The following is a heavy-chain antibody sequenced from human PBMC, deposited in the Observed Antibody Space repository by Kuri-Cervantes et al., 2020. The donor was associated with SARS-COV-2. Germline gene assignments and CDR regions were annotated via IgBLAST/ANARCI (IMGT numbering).Heavy chain of an antibody. CDR1: GFTFSSYG. CDR2: ISYDGSNK. CDR3: AKDPQNFNYYDSTGFFDY. Sequence: GGSLRLSCAASGFTFSSYGMHWVRQAPGKGLEWVAVISYDGSNKYYADSVKGRFTISRDKSKNTVYLQMDSLRAEDTAICDCAKDPQNFNYYDSTGFFDYWGQGTLVTVSS. D-gene: IGHD3-22*01. V-gene: IGHV3-30*18. J-gene: IGHJ4*02.